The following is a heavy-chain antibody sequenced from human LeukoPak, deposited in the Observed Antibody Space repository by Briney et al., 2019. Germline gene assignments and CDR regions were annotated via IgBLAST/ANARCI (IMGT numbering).Heavy chain of an antibody. D-gene: IGHD5-12*01. Sequence: PSETLFLTCTVSGGSISSYYWSWIRQPPGKGLEWIGYIYYSGSTNYNPSLKSRVTISVDTSKNQFSLKLSSVTAADTAVYYCARVWSGYDYYYYYGMDVWGQGTTVTVSS. CDR3: ARVWSGYDYYYYYGMDV. J-gene: IGHJ6*02. V-gene: IGHV4-59*01. CDR2: IYYSGST. CDR1: GGSISSYY.